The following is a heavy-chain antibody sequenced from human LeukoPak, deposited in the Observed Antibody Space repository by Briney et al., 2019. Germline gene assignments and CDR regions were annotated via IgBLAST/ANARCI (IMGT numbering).Heavy chain of an antibody. CDR1: GGSFSGYY. V-gene: IGHV4-34*01. Sequence: SETLSLTCAVYGGSFSGYYWSWIRQPPGKGLEWIGEINHSGSTNYNPSLKSRVTISVDTPKNQFSLKLSSVTAADTAVYYCARDYYDSSGYVEYWGQGTLVTVSS. CDR2: INHSGST. CDR3: ARDYYDSSGYVEY. J-gene: IGHJ4*02. D-gene: IGHD3-22*01.